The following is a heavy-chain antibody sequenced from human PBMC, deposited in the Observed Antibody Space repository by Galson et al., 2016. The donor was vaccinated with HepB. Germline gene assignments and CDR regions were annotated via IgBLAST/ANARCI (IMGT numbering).Heavy chain of an antibody. Sequence: QSGAEVKQPGASVKVSCKASGYTFTSYSINWVRQAPGQGLEWMGWINTNNGNTNYAQKVQGRVTTTTDTSTSTVYMELSSLRSDDTAVYYCAREGMLFYTDVWGQGTTVIVSS. D-gene: IGHD2-8*01. CDR1: GYTFTSYS. CDR3: AREGMLFYTDV. J-gene: IGHJ6*02. CDR2: INTNNGNT. V-gene: IGHV1-18*04.